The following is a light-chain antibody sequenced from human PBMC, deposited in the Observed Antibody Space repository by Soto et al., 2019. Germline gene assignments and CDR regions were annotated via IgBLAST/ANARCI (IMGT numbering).Light chain of an antibody. CDR2: KTS. Sequence: DIQMTQSPSTLSASIGDRVTITCRASQSISSWLAWYQQKPGKAPKLLIYKTSNLESGVPSRFSGSGSGTEFTLTISSLKPDDVASYYCQQYNIYSTVGQGTKVEIK. V-gene: IGKV1-5*03. CDR3: QQYNIYST. CDR1: QSISSW. J-gene: IGKJ1*01.